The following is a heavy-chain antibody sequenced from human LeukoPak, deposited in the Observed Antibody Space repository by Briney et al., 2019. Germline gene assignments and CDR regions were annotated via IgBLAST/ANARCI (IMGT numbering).Heavy chain of an antibody. Sequence: SETLSLTCAVYGGSFSGYYWSWIRQPPGKGLEWIGEINHSGSTNYNPSLKSRVTISVDTSKNQFSLKLSSVTAADTAAYYCARGRPISRYCSSTSCYLGRRGEGRYYYYMDVWGKGTTVTVSS. V-gene: IGHV4-34*01. CDR2: INHSGST. D-gene: IGHD2-2*01. J-gene: IGHJ6*03. CDR1: GGSFSGYY. CDR3: ARGRPISRYCSSTSCYLGRRGEGRYYYYMDV.